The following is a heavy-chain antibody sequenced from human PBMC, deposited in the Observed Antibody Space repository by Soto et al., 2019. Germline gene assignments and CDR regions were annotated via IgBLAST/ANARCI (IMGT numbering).Heavy chain of an antibody. CDR3: AKDIRSIWTKNWFDP. CDR2: ISAGGGTT. Sequence: GAALRLSCAASGNTCSSNSMSWIRQAPGKGLEWVSAISAGGGTTSYSDPVKGRFTISRDNSKNTLYLQMNTLKAEDTAVYYCAKDIRSIWTKNWFDPWGQGTLVTVSS. CDR1: GNTCSSNS. J-gene: IGHJ5*02. D-gene: IGHD6-6*01. V-gene: IGHV3-23*01.